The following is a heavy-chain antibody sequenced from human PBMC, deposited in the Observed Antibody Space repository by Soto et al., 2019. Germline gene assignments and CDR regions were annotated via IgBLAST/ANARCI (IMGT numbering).Heavy chain of an antibody. V-gene: IGHV2-26*01. J-gene: IGHJ4*02. D-gene: IGHD5-18*01. Sequence: SVPTLVNPTETLALTCTFSGFSRSNARMGVSWIRQPPGKALEWLAHIFSNDEKSYSTSLKSRLTISKDTSKSQVVLTMTNMDPVDTATYYCARMRSGYSYALDYWGQGTLVTVSS. CDR2: IFSNDEK. CDR3: ARMRSGYSYALDY. CDR1: GFSRSNARMG.